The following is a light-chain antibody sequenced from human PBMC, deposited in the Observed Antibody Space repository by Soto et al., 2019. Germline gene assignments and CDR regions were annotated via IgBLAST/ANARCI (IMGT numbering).Light chain of an antibody. J-gene: IGKJ2*02. CDR2: AAS. CDR1: QGISDF. V-gene: IGKV1-27*01. CDR3: QKYHSAPCT. Sequence: DIQMTQSPSSLSASVGDRVTITCRASQGISDFLAWYQQKPGKVPKLLIYAASTLQSGVPSRFSGSGSGTDFTLTISSLQPKDVATYYCQKYHSAPCTFGQGTKLEIK.